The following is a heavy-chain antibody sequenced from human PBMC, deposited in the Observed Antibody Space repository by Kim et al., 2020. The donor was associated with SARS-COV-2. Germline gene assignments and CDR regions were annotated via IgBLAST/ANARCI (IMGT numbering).Heavy chain of an antibody. Sequence: SETLSLTCTGSGESINIQYWSWIRQPPGKGLEWIGYTGTTEHNPSLKSRVTISLDTSKSQIYLNLTSVTAGDTAVYNCARQGGTGLTGYFDFWGQGILVT. CDR2: TGTT. D-gene: IGHD3-9*01. CDR1: GESINIQY. CDR3: ARQGGTGLTGYFDF. V-gene: IGHV4-59*11. J-gene: IGHJ4*02.